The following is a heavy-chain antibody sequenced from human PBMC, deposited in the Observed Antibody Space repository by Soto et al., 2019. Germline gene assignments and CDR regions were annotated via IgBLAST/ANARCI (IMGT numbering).Heavy chain of an antibody. J-gene: IGHJ4*02. CDR1: GGSISSSSYY. CDR3: ARRSRYCSSTSCLDY. D-gene: IGHD2-2*01. V-gene: IGHV4-39*01. CDR2: IYYSGST. Sequence: QLQLQESGPGLVKPSETLSLTCTVSGGSISSSSYYWGWIRQPPGKGLEWIGSIYYSGSTYYNPYLKSRVTISVDTSKNQSSLKLSSVTAADTAVYYCARRSRYCSSTSCLDYWGQGTLVTVSS.